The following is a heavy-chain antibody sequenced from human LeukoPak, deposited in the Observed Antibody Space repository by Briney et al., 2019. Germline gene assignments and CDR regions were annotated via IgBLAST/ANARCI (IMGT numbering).Heavy chain of an antibody. V-gene: IGHV5-51*01. J-gene: IGHJ3*02. CDR1: EYTFTSSW. Sequence: GESLKISCQGSEYTFTSSWIGWVRQMPGKGLEWVGSVFPGDSDTRYLPSFEGQVTISADKAINTAYLQWSSLKASDTAMYYCARHRGAKDGSDIWGQGTMVTVAS. D-gene: IGHD1-26*01. CDR3: ARHRGAKDGSDI. CDR2: VFPGDSDT.